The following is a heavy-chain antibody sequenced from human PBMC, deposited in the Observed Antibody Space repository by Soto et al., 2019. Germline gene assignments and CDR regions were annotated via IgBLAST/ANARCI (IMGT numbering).Heavy chain of an antibody. CDR2: ISFDGSHT. D-gene: IGHD2-15*01. CDR3: AKDGAPRYCSRSSCHPAGAY. CDR1: GFTFSNYG. V-gene: IGHV3-30*18. Sequence: QVLLVESGGGVVQPGRSLRLSCAGSGFTFSNYGLHWVRQAPGKGLDWVSFISFDGSHTYYADSVKGRFTISRDNSNNMLYLQMDSLTTEDTAVYYCAKDGAPRYCSRSSCHPAGAYWGQGTLVTVSS. J-gene: IGHJ4*02.